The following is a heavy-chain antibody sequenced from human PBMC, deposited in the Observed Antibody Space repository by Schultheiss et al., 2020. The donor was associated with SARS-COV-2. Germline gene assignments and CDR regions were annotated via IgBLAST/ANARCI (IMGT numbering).Heavy chain of an antibody. D-gene: IGHD2-2*01. CDR2: IYHNGAA. CDR3: ARIRVRCGSASCHHYYYYGMDA. CDR1: GVSIGSSPYY. V-gene: IGHV4-39*07. J-gene: IGHJ6*02. Sequence: QTLSLTCTMSGVSIGSSPYYGGWIRQTPGKGLEWIGNIYHNGAAYYNPSLKSRVTISVDTSKNQFSLKLSSVTAADTAVYYCARIRVRCGSASCHHYYYYGMDAWGQGTTVTVSS.